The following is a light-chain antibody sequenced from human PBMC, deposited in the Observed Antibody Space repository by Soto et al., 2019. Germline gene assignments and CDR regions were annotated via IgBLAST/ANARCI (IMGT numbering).Light chain of an antibody. CDR3: QQYGTSPRT. CDR1: QSISTSY. V-gene: IGKV3-20*01. CDR2: GAS. J-gene: IGKJ1*01. Sequence: EIVMTHSPGTLSLSPWEIATLSCRASQSISTSYLAWYQHKRGQAPRLLIYGASSRATDIPDRFSGSGSGTDFTLTISRLEPEDFAVYYCQQYGTSPRTFGQGTKVDIK.